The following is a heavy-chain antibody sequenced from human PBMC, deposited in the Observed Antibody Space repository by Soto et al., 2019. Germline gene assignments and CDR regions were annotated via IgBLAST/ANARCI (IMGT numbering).Heavy chain of an antibody. CDR1: GFTFSSYG. V-gene: IGHV3-33*01. Sequence: QVQLVESGGGMVQPGRSLRLSCTASGFTFSSYGMHWVRQAPGKGLEWVGIIWYDGGNKYYADSVKGRFTISRDNSKNTLYLQMNSLRAEDTAVYYCARDKFLLSYWGQGTLVTVSS. J-gene: IGHJ4*02. D-gene: IGHD2-15*01. CDR3: ARDKFLLSY. CDR2: IWYDGGNK.